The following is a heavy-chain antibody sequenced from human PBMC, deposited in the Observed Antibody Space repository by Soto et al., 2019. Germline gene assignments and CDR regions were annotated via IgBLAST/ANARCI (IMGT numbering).Heavy chain of an antibody. Sequence: GGSLRLSCAASGFTFSSYGMHWVRQAPGKGLEWVAVISYDGSNKYYADSVKGRFTISRDNSKNTLYLQMNSLRAEDTAVYYCAKERSSGYFRYFDYWGQGTLVTVSS. J-gene: IGHJ4*02. CDR2: ISYDGSNK. V-gene: IGHV3-30*18. CDR3: AKERSSGYFRYFDY. CDR1: GFTFSSYG. D-gene: IGHD3-22*01.